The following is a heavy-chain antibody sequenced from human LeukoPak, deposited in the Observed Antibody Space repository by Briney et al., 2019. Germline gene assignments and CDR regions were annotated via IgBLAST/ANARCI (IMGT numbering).Heavy chain of an antibody. CDR2: IYSGGTT. D-gene: IGHD1-26*01. J-gene: IGHJ3*02. V-gene: IGHV3-53*01. Sequence: GESLRLSCAASGFTVSTNYMNWVRQAPGKGLEWVSVIYSGGTTYYADSVRGRFSISRDTSKNTLYLQMNSPRAEDTAVYYCARGSVRAFDIWGQGTMVTVSS. CDR3: ARGSVRAFDI. CDR1: GFTVSTNY.